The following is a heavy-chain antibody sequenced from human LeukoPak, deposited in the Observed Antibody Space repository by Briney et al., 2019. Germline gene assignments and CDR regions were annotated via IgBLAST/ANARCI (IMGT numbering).Heavy chain of an antibody. CDR2: IYHSGST. CDR3: ARGNVDTAMASADY. J-gene: IGHJ4*02. Sequence: NPSETLSLTCAVSGGSISSSNWWSWVRQPPGKGLEWIGEIYHSGSTYYNPSLKSRVTISVDTSKNQFSLKLSSVTAADTAVYYCARGNVDTAMASADYWGQGTLVTVSS. V-gene: IGHV4-4*02. CDR1: GGSISSSNW. D-gene: IGHD5-18*01.